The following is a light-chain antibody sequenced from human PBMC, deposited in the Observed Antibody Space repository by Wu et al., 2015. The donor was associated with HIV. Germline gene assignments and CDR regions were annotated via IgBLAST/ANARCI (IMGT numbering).Light chain of an antibody. V-gene: IGKV3-20*01. Sequence: EILLTQSPGTLSLSPGERATLSCRSSQIVTNAYLAWYQQKPGQAPRLLIYGATSRAIGIPDRFSGSGSEKDFTLTISRVEPEDFAVYYCQQYSSSPRTFGQGTKVEI. CDR3: QQYSSSPRT. J-gene: IGKJ1*01. CDR1: QIVTNAY. CDR2: GAT.